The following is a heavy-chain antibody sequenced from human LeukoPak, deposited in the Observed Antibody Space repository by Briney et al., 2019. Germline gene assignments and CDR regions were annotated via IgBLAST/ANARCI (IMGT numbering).Heavy chain of an antibody. Sequence: GESLKISCQTSGFNFSNYWIGWVRQMPGKGLEWMGIIYPSDSDTRYSPSFQGQVTISADKSISTAYLQWSSLKASDTAMYYCARPSNSGYDFWGQGALVTVSS. J-gene: IGHJ4*02. D-gene: IGHD5-12*01. V-gene: IGHV5-51*01. CDR2: IYPSDSDT. CDR1: GFNFSNYW. CDR3: ARPSNSGYDF.